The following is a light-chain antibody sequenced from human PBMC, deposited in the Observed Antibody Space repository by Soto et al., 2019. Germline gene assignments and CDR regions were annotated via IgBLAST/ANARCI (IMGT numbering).Light chain of an antibody. CDR3: LKYGNSQYI. V-gene: IGKV3-20*01. CDR1: QRVSSNF. J-gene: IGKJ2*01. Sequence: EIVLTQSPGTLSVSPGEGAILSCRASQRVSSNFLAWYQQKPGQAPRLLIYGASTRAAGIPHRFSGSESGTDFTLTISRLEPEDSAVYYCLKYGNSQYILGQGTKREI. CDR2: GAS.